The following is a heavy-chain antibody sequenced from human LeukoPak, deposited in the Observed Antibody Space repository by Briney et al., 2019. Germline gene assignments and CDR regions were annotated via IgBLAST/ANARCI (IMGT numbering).Heavy chain of an antibody. V-gene: IGHV3-30*18. Sequence: GGSLRLSCAASGFTFSNFGMHWVRQAPGKGLEWVAVISDDGSNIHYADSVKGRFTISRDNSKNTLYLQMNSLRAEDTAVYYCAKDPRAYPKGYLDYWGQGTLVTVSS. D-gene: IGHD6-13*01. CDR3: AKDPRAYPKGYLDY. CDR2: ISDDGSNI. CDR1: GFTFSNFG. J-gene: IGHJ4*02.